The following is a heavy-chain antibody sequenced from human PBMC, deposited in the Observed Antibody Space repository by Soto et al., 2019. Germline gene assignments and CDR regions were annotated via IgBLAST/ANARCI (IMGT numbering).Heavy chain of an antibody. Sequence: EVQLVESGGGLVQPGGSLRLSCAASGFNFSSYDMHWVRQATGKGLEWVSVIGTAGDTYYPGSVKGRFTISRENAKNSLYLQMNSLRAEDTAVYYCARATTLGAAEAENYYYYYAMDVWGQGTTVTVSS. D-gene: IGHD3-16*01. CDR2: IGTAGDT. CDR3: ARATTLGAAEAENYYYYYAMDV. CDR1: GFNFSSYD. J-gene: IGHJ6*02. V-gene: IGHV3-13*01.